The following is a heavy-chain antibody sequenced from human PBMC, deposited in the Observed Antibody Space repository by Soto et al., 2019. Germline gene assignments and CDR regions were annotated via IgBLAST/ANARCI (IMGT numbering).Heavy chain of an antibody. CDR3: AGDHWRLELGPQYYYYGMDV. Sequence: PGGSLRLSCAASGFTFSSYEMNWVRQAPGKGLEWVSYISSSGSTIYYADSVKGRFTISRDSAKNSLYLQMNSLRAEDTAVYYCAGDHWRLELGPQYYYYGMDVWGQGTTVTVSS. J-gene: IGHJ6*02. CDR2: ISSSGSTI. CDR1: GFTFSSYE. D-gene: IGHD1-7*01. V-gene: IGHV3-48*03.